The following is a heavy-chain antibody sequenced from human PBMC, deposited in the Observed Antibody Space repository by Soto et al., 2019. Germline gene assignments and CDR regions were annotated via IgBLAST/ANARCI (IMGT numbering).Heavy chain of an antibody. Sequence: GGSLRLSCAASGFTFSSYGMHWVRQAPGKGLEWVAVIWYDGSNKYYADSVKGRFTISRDNSKNTLYLQMNSLRAEDTAVYYCARNYYDSRKLSNWFDPWGQGTLVTVSS. V-gene: IGHV3-33*01. CDR1: GFTFSSYG. CDR3: ARNYYDSRKLSNWFDP. J-gene: IGHJ5*02. D-gene: IGHD3-22*01. CDR2: IWYDGSNK.